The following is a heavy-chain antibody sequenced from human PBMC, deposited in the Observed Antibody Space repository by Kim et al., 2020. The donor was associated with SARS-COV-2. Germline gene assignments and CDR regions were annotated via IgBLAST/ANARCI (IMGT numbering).Heavy chain of an antibody. D-gene: IGHD3-9*01. CDR3: ARDKSSYDILTGYPDY. J-gene: IGHJ4*02. Sequence: SVKGRFTISRDKSKNTLYLQKNSLRAEDTAVYYCARDKSSYDILTGYPDYWGQGTLVTVSS. V-gene: IGHV3-30*01.